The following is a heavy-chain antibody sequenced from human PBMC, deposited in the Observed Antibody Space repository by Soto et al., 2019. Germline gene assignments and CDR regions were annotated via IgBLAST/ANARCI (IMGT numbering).Heavy chain of an antibody. V-gene: IGHV3-74*01. Sequence: EVQLVESGGGLVRPGGSLRLSCAASGFTFSYYWMHWVRQAPGKGLVWVSRIHSDGSSTTYADFVKGRFIISRDNARNTVDLQINSVRVEDTAVYYCASGDRGAFDLGGRGTVVTVSS. CDR3: ASGDRGAFDL. J-gene: IGHJ3*01. D-gene: IGHD3-10*01. CDR2: IHSDGSST. CDR1: GFTFSYYW.